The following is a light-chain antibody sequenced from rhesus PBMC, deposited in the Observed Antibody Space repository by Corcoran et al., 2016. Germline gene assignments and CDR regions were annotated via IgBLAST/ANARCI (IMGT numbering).Light chain of an antibody. CDR2: KAS. J-gene: IGKJ2*01. CDR1: QRISSW. Sequence: DIQMTQSPSSLSASVGDTVTITCRASQRISSWLAWYPHKPGKAPNLLIYKASSLQSGVPSRFSGSGSGTDFTLTISSLQSEDFATYYCQQYNSSPYTFGQGTKVEI. CDR3: QQYNSSPYT. V-gene: IGKV1-22*01.